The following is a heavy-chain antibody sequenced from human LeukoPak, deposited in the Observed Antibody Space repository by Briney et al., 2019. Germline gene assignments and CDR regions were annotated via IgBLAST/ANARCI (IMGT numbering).Heavy chain of an antibody. CDR2: ITPIFGTA. CDR3: ARGWLAETTVVTPYNY. V-gene: IGHV1-69*01. CDR1: GGTFRSNA. D-gene: IGHD4-23*01. J-gene: IGHJ4*02. Sequence: SVTVSCTASGGTFRSNAISWVRQAPGQGLEWMGGITPIFGTANYAQKFQGRVTITAVESMSTAYMELSSLRSEDTAVYYCARGWLAETTVVTPYNYWGQGTLVTVSS.